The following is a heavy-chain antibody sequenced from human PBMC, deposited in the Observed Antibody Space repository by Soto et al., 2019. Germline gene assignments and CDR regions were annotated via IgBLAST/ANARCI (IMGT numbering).Heavy chain of an antibody. D-gene: IGHD4-17*01. V-gene: IGHV4-30-4*01. CDR2: IYYSGST. CDR3: AREVYGDSTTLNCFDP. CDR1: GGSISSGDYY. J-gene: IGHJ5*02. Sequence: QVQLQESGPGLVKPSQTLSLTCTVSGGSISSGDYYWSWIRQPPGKGLEWIGYIYYSGSTYYNPSLKSRVTISVDTSKNQFALKLSSVTAADTAVYYCAREVYGDSTTLNCFDPWGQGTMVTVSS.